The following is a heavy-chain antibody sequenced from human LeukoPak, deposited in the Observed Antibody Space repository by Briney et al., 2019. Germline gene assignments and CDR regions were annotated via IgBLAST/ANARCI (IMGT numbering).Heavy chain of an antibody. CDR2: IIPIFGTA. Sequence: SVKVSCKASGYTFRSYAISWVRPAPGQGLEWMGGIIPIFGTANYAQKFQGRVTITADESTSTAYMELSSLRPEDTAVYYCARALKLGINAFDIGGQGTMVTVSS. V-gene: IGHV1-69*13. CDR1: GYTFRSYA. D-gene: IGHD7-27*01. J-gene: IGHJ3*02. CDR3: ARALKLGINAFDI.